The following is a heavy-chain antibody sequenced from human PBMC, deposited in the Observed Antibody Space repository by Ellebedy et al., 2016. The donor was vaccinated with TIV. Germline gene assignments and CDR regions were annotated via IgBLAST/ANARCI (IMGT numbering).Heavy chain of an antibody. Sequence: GESLKISXAASGFTFSSYAMSWVRQAPGKGLEWVSAISGSGGSTYYADSVKGRFTISRDNSKNTLYLQMNSLRAEDTAVYYCAKPPFGPYYYYYYMDVWGKGTTVTVSS. V-gene: IGHV3-23*01. J-gene: IGHJ6*03. D-gene: IGHD3-3*01. CDR3: AKPPFGPYYYYYYMDV. CDR1: GFTFSSYA. CDR2: ISGSGGST.